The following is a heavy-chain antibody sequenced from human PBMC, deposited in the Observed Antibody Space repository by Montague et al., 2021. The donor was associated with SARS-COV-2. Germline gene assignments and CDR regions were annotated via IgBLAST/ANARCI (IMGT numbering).Heavy chain of an antibody. CDR2: INHSGTT. CDR3: ARLGLLPYYFDV. V-gene: IGHV4-34*01. Sequence: SETLSLTCAVYGGSFSGCYWTWIRQSPGKGLEWIAEINHSGTTNYNFNPSLRSRVTISVDTSKSQFSLRVTSVTAADTAMYYCARLGLLPYYFDVWGRGAQVTVSS. D-gene: IGHD3/OR15-3a*01. CDR1: GGSFSGCY. J-gene: IGHJ2*01.